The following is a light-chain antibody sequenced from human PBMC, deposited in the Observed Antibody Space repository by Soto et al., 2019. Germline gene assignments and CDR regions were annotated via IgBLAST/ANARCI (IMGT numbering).Light chain of an antibody. J-gene: IGKJ1*01. CDR3: QQYNNWPPST. CDR2: GAS. V-gene: IGKV3-15*01. CDR1: QSVSSN. Sequence: IVMTESPANLSVSPWERATLSCRASQSVSSNLAWYQQKPGQAPRLLIYGASTRATGIPARFSGSGSGKEFTLTISSLQSEEFAVYYCQQYNNWPPSTFGQGTKVDI.